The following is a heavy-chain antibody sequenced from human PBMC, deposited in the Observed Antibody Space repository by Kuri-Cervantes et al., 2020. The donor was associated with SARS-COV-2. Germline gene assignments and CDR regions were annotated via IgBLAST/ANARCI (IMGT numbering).Heavy chain of an antibody. V-gene: IGHV4-61*09. CDR1: GVSIIGDSYY. J-gene: IGHJ3*02. CDR3: ARNYYDRRKGAFDT. D-gene: IGHD3-22*01. Sequence: SETLSLTCTVSGVSIIGDSYYWTWIRQPAGKGLEWIGDIYRSGPTTYNPSLRSRLTISADTSKSQFSLRLSSVAAADTAVYYCARNYYDRRKGAFDTWGQGTMVTVSS. CDR2: IYRSGPT.